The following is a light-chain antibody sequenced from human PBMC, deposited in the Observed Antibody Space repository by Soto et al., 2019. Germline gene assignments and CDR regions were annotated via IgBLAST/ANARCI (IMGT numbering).Light chain of an antibody. J-gene: IGKJ3*01. Sequence: EGVRTQSPATLSVSPGDRATLSCRASQNIGTNVAWYQHKPGQAPRLLSYGASTRATDIPPRFSGSGSGSEFSLTVSSLQSEDFAVYYCQQYDNWPPFFTFGPGTKVDIQ. CDR3: QQYDNWPPFFT. V-gene: IGKV3-15*01. CDR1: QNIGTN. CDR2: GAS.